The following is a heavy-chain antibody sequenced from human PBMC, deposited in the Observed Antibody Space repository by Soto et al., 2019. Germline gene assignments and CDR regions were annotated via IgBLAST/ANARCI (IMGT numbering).Heavy chain of an antibody. CDR3: ARGYDILTGYWVFDY. D-gene: IGHD3-9*01. CDR1: GGTVLSYI. J-gene: IGHJ4*02. V-gene: IGHV1-69*01. CDR2: IIPIFGTA. Sequence: GASVKVSCKGSGGTVLSYIIIWVRQAPGKGLEWMGGIIPIFGTANYAQKFQGRVTITADESTSTAYMELSSLRSEDTAVYYCARGYDILTGYWVFDYWGQGTLVTVSS.